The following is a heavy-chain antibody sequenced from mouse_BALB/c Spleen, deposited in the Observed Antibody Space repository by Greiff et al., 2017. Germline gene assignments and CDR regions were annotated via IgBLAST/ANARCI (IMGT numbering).Heavy chain of an antibody. D-gene: IGHD2-10*01. CDR3: ARAYYYAMDY. CDR2: ISDGGSYT. Sequence: EVKLVESGGGLVKPGGSLKLSCAASGFTFSDYYMYWVRQTPEKRLEWVATISDGGSYTYYPDSVKGRFTISRDTAKNNLYLQMSSLKSEDTAMYYCARAYYYAMDYWGQGTSVTVSS. CDR1: GFTFSDYY. V-gene: IGHV5-4*02. J-gene: IGHJ4*01.